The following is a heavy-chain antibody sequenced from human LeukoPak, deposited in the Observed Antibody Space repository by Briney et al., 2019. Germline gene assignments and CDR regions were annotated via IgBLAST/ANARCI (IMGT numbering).Heavy chain of an antibody. J-gene: IGHJ4*02. V-gene: IGHV1-2*02. CDR3: ARVTRERITMVRGVITPYFDY. CDR2: INPNSGGT. CDR1: GYTFTGYY. Sequence: ASVKVSCKASGYTFTGYYMHWVRQAPGQGLEWMGWINPNSGGTNYAQKFRGRVTMTRDTSISTAYMELRSLRSDDTAVYYCARVTRERITMVRGVITPYFDYWGQGTLVTVSS. D-gene: IGHD3-10*01.